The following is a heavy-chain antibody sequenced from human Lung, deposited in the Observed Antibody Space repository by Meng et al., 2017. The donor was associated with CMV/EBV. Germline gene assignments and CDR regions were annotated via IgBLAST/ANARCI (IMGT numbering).Heavy chain of an antibody. V-gene: IGHV5-51*01. CDR1: GYSFTSYW. Sequence: GESLKISCKGSGYSFTSYWIGWVRQMPGKGLEWMGIIYPGDSDTRYSPSFQGQVTISADKSISTAYLQWSSLKASDTAMYYCARSFPVLAVAGSDAFDIWGQGXMVXV. D-gene: IGHD6-19*01. J-gene: IGHJ3*02. CDR2: IYPGDSDT. CDR3: ARSFPVLAVAGSDAFDI.